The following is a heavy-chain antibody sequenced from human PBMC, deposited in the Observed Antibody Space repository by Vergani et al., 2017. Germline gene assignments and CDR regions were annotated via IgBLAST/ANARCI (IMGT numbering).Heavy chain of an antibody. CDR3: ATPQTVTTGGMEV. V-gene: IGHV1-69-2*01. CDR1: GYTFPDHY. Sequence: EVQLVQSGAEVKKPGATMKISCKVSGYTFPDHYMHWVKQAPGKGLEWMGLVDPEDGETIYAEKFKGRVTIAADTSTDTAHLELSSLRSEDTAVYSCATPQTVTTGGMEVWGQGTTVIVSS. CDR2: VDPEDGET. D-gene: IGHD4-17*01. J-gene: IGHJ6*02.